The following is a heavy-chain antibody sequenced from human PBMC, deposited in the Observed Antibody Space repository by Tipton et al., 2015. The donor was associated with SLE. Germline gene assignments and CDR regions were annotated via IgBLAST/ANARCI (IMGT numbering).Heavy chain of an antibody. D-gene: IGHD4-17*01. CDR3: ARDWGGHYGLQDAFDI. V-gene: IGHV4-4*07. J-gene: IGHJ3*02. Sequence: TLSITCTVSGGSISSYYWSWIRQPAGKGLEWIGRIYTSGSTNYNPSLKSRVTMSVDTSKNQFSLKLSSVTAADTAVYYCARDWGGHYGLQDAFDIWGQGTMVAVSS. CDR1: GGSISSYY. CDR2: IYTSGST.